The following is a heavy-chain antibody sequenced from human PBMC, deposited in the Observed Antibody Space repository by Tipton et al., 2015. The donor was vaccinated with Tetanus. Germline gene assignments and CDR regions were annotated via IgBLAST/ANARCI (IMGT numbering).Heavy chain of an antibody. CDR2: IDPSDSYT. CDR3: ARSHPWGAAFDI. Sequence: QLVQSGAEVKKPGESLRIFCKGSGYSFTSYWISWVRQMPGNGLEWMWRIDPSDSYTNYSPSFHGHVTISADKSISTAYLQWGSLKASDTAMYYCARSHPWGAAFDIWGQGTMVTVSP. J-gene: IGHJ3*02. V-gene: IGHV5-10-1*01. D-gene: IGHD1-26*01. CDR1: GYSFTSYW.